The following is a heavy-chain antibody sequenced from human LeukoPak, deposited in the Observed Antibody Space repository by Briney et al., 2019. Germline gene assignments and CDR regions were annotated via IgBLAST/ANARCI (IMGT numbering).Heavy chain of an antibody. CDR2: IKSDGSDT. Sequence: GGSLRLSCAASGFTFSSYAMSWVRQAPGKGLEWVSRIKSDGSDTTYADSVKGRFTISRDNAKNTLYLQVNSLRAEDTAVYYCARGGHSNTWYFDYWGQGTLLTVSS. J-gene: IGHJ4*02. V-gene: IGHV3-74*03. D-gene: IGHD2-2*01. CDR1: GFTFSSYA. CDR3: ARGGHSNTWYFDY.